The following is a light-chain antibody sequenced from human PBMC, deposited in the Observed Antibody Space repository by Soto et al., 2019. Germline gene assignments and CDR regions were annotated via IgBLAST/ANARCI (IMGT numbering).Light chain of an antibody. V-gene: IGLV4-69*01. CDR1: SGHSSYA. Sequence: QPVLTQSPSASASLGASVKLTCTLSSGHSSYAIAWHQQQPEKGPRYLMKVNRDGSHNKGGGIPDRFSGSSSGAERYLTISSLQSEDEADYYCQTWGTGIAVFGGGTQLTVL. J-gene: IGLJ7*01. CDR3: QTWGTGIAV. CDR2: VNRDGSH.